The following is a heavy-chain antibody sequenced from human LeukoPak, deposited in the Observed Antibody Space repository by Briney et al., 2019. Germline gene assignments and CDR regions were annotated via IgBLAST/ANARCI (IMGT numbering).Heavy chain of an antibody. J-gene: IGHJ6*02. CDR2: IYYSGST. CDR1: SDSVNSYY. D-gene: IGHD2-2*01. V-gene: IGHV4-59*02. Sequence: SETLSLTCTVSSDSVNSYYWSWIRQPPGKGLEWIGYIYYSGSTNYNPSLKSRVTISVDTSKNQFSLKLSSVTAADTAVYYCARVPAAPRLYMDVWGQGTTVIVSS. CDR3: ARVPAAPRLYMDV.